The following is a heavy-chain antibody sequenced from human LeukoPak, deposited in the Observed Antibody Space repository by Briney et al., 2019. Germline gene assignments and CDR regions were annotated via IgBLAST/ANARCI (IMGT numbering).Heavy chain of an antibody. CDR1: GGSISSYY. D-gene: IGHD3-3*01. J-gene: IGHJ5*02. CDR2: IYYSGST. CDR3: ARSDYDFWSGYSFGWFDP. V-gene: IGHV4-59*01. Sequence: SETLSLTCTVSGGSISSYYWSWIRQPPGRGLEGIGDIYYSGSTNYNPSLKSRVTISVDTSKNQFSLKLSTVTAADTAVYYCARSDYDFWSGYSFGWFDPWGQGTLVTVSS.